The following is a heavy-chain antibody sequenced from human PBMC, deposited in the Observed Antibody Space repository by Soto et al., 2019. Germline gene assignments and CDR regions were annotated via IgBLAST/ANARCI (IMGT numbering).Heavy chain of an antibody. CDR1: GGTFSSYA. J-gene: IGHJ4*02. CDR3: ARGGWGAENYFDY. Sequence: QVQLVQSGAEVKKPGSSVKVSCKASGGTFSSYAISWVRQAPGQGLEWMGGIIPIFGTANYAQKFQGRVTIPGDESTGTAYMELGSLSSGDRAVYYCARGGWGAENYFDYWGQGTLVTVSS. D-gene: IGHD3-16*01. V-gene: IGHV1-69*01. CDR2: IIPIFGTA.